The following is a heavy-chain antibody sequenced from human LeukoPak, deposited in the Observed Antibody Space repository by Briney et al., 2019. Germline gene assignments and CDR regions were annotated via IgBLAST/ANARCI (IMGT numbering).Heavy chain of an antibody. CDR3: ATQARETRILTGPHDAFDI. CDR1: GGSISSSSYY. J-gene: IGHJ3*02. Sequence: PSETLSLTCTVSGGSISSSSYYWGWIRQPPGKGLEWIGSIYYSGSTYYNPSLKSRVTISVDTSKNQFSLKLSSVTAADTAVYYCATQARETRILTGPHDAFDIWGQGTMVTVSS. D-gene: IGHD3-9*01. CDR2: IYYSGST. V-gene: IGHV4-39*01.